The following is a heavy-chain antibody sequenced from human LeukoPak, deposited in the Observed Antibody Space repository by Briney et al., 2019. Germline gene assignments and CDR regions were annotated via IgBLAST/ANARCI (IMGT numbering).Heavy chain of an antibody. Sequence: GESLKISCKASGYTFSSEWIGWVRQMPGKGLEWIGIINPADSDTRYSPSFEGQVTISADKSLSTAYLQWSSLKASDTAMCYCARHLSSLPKTYHFDYWGQGTLVTVSS. J-gene: IGHJ4*02. CDR2: INPADSDT. D-gene: IGHD5/OR15-5a*01. CDR3: ARHLSSLPKTYHFDY. CDR1: GYTFSSEW. V-gene: IGHV5-51*01.